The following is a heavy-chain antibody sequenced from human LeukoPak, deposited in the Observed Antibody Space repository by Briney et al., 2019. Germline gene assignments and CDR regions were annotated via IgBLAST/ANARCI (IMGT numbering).Heavy chain of an antibody. CDR2: LSGSGGRT. J-gene: IGHJ4*02. CDR3: AQDRAWIEFYF. Sequence: GGSLRLSCAASGFTLSSYAMSWVRQAPGEGGEWVSALSGSGGRTYYADSVRGRFTISRDNSKNTLYLQMSSLRAEDTAVYYCAQDRAWIEFYFWGQGTLVTVSS. CDR1: GFTLSSYA. V-gene: IGHV3-23*01. D-gene: IGHD5-12*01.